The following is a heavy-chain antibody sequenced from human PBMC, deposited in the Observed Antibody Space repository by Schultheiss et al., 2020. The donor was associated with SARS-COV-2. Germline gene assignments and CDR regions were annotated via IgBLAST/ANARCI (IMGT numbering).Heavy chain of an antibody. Sequence: GGSLRLSCAASGFTFSSYSMNWVRQAPGKGLEWVSSISSSSSYIYYTDSVKGRFTISRDNAKNSLYLQMNSLRAEDTAVYYCARDAYSSGWYGAFDIWGQGTMVTVSS. J-gene: IGHJ3*02. CDR3: ARDAYSSGWYGAFDI. D-gene: IGHD6-19*01. V-gene: IGHV3-21*01. CDR2: ISSSSSYI. CDR1: GFTFSSYS.